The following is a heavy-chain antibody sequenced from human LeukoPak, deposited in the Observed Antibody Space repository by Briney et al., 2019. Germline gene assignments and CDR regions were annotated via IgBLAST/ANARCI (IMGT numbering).Heavy chain of an antibody. D-gene: IGHD2-15*01. CDR2: IWNDGSNK. CDR3: ARDCGGGSCYGPYDAFDI. Sequence: PGGSLRLSCAASGFTFSSYGMHGVRQAQAKGLEGVPVIWNDGSNKYYADSVKGRFTISRDNSKNTLYLQMNSLRAEDTAVYYCARDCGGGSCYGPYDAFDIWGQGTMVTVSS. CDR1: GFTFSSYG. J-gene: IGHJ3*02. V-gene: IGHV3-33*01.